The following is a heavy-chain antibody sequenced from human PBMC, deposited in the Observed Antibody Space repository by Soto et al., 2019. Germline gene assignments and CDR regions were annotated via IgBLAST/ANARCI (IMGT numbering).Heavy chain of an antibody. J-gene: IGHJ4*02. D-gene: IGHD6-6*01. CDR1: GLSLSTGVG. Sequence: GPTLVNPTETLTLTCTFSGLSLSTGVGVGWIRQPPGKALEWLGVIYWDDDKRYSPSLKSRLTITKDTSKNQVVLTMTNMDPVDTATYYCAHRREGLYSSSAFDYWGQGTLVTVSS. CDR2: IYWDDDK. V-gene: IGHV2-5*02. CDR3: AHRREGLYSSSAFDY.